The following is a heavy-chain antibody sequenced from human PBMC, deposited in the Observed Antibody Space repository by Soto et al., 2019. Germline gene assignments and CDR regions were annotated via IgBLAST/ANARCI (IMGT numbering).Heavy chain of an antibody. J-gene: IGHJ3*01. Sequence: PSETLSLTCTVSGGSISSGDYYWIWIRQPPGKGLEWIGYIYNSGDTYYNPSLKSRVTMSVDASKNQFSLKLSSVTAADTAVYYCARGTMIGYDAFDLWGQGTMVTVSS. D-gene: IGHD3-22*01. CDR3: ARGTMIGYDAFDL. V-gene: IGHV4-30-4*01. CDR1: GGSISSGDYY. CDR2: IYNSGDT.